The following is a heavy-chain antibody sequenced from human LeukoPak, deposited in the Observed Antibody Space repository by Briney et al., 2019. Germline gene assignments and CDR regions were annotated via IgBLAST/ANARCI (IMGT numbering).Heavy chain of an antibody. CDR2: IYTSGST. J-gene: IGHJ4*02. V-gene: IGHV4-61*02. CDR1: GGSISSGGYY. CDR3: ARGGGSTMVRGVISDYFDY. Sequence: SQTLSLTCTVSGGSISSGGYYWRWIRQPAGKGLEWIGRIYTSGSTNYNPCLKSRVTISVDTSKNQFSLDLSSVTAADTAVYFCARGGGSTMVRGVISDYFDYWGQGTLVTVSS. D-gene: IGHD3-10*01.